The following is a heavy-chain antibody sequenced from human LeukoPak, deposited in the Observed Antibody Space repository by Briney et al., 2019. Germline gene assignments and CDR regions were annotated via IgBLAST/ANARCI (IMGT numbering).Heavy chain of an antibody. CDR1: GYTFTTYY. V-gene: IGHV1-46*01. Sequence: ASVKVSCKASGYTFTTYYMHWLRQAPAHGLEWMGIINPSGASTSYAQKFQGRVTMTRDTSTSTVYMELSSLRSEDTAVYYCARGAPVVVPSDYGPGYFRLWGQGTLVTVSS. J-gene: IGHJ1*01. CDR3: ARGAPVVVPSDYGPGYFRL. CDR2: INPSGAST. D-gene: IGHD2-15*01.